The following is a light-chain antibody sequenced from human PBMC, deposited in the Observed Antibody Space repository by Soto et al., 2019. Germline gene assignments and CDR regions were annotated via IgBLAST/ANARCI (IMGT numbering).Light chain of an antibody. Sequence: QSVLTQPPSASGTPGQRATISCCGSNSNIGSDIVNCYQLLPGAAPEVLINTTNQRPSGVPERFSGSKSGTSASLAISGLQSEDEADYYCASWDDRLKGYVFGTGTKVTVL. CDR3: ASWDDRLKGYV. J-gene: IGLJ1*01. CDR2: TTN. CDR1: NSNIGSDI. V-gene: IGLV1-44*01.